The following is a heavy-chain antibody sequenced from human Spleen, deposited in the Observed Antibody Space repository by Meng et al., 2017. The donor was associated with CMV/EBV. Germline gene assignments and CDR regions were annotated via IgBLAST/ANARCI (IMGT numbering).Heavy chain of an antibody. D-gene: IGHD3-16*02. CDR1: GFTFSSYG. CDR2: IRYDGSNK. CDR3: AKEESSLDDAFDI. J-gene: IGHJ3*02. V-gene: IGHV3-30*02. Sequence: GESLKISCAASGFTFSSYGMHWVRQAPGKGLEWVAFIRYDGSNKYYADAVKGRFTISRDKSKNTLYLQMNSLRAEDTAVYHCAKEESSLDDAFDIWGQGTMVTVSS.